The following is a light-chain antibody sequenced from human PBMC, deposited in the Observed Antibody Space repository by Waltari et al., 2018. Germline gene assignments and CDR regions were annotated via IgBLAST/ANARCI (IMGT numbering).Light chain of an antibody. V-gene: IGKV2-30*02. CDR3: IQNTNLPRT. CDR2: QVS. J-gene: IGKJ4*01. Sequence: VVMTQSPLSLPITPGQPASVHCWSSQSLVQSVGKNYLTWNKEKPGQPPKRLVYQVSNRDCGVPYRFSGSGSGTDFTLKISRVEAEDVGVYYCIQNTNLPRTFGGGTKVEIK. CDR1: QSLVQSVGKNY.